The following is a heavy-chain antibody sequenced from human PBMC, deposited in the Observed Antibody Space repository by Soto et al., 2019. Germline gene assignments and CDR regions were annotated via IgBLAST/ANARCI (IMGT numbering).Heavy chain of an antibody. D-gene: IGHD6-19*01. V-gene: IGHV3-64D*06. CDR3: VKRIAVYGMDV. J-gene: IGHJ6*02. Sequence: GGSLRLSXSASGFTFSSYAMHWVRQAPGKGLEYISAIDKNGGTTYYADSVKGRFTISRDNSKNTLSLQMSSLRPEDTAVYYCVKRIAVYGMDVWGQGTTVTVSS. CDR2: IDKNGGTT. CDR1: GFTFSSYA.